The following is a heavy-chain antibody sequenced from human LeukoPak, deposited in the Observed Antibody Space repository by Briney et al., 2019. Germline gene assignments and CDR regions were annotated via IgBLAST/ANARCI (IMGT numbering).Heavy chain of an antibody. CDR3: ARVGYYSSGPFSYFDY. CDR2: ISYDGSNE. Sequence: GGSLRLSCAASGFTFSRYAMHWVRQAPGKGLEWVAVISYDGSNEYYAEAVKGRFTISRDSSENTLYLEMNSLRVEDTAVYYCARVGYYSSGPFSYFDYWGQGTLVTVSS. V-gene: IGHV3-30-3*01. CDR1: GFTFSRYA. D-gene: IGHD3-10*01. J-gene: IGHJ4*02.